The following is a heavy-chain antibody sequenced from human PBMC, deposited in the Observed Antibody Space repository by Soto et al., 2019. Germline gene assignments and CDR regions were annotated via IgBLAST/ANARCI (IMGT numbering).Heavy chain of an antibody. CDR1: GYMFRSYG. CDR2: ISTCNGNT. J-gene: IGHJ5*02. Sequence: ASVKVSCKASGYMFRSYGISWVRQAPGKGLEWMGWISTCNGNTKYSQKFQGRVTITRDTSASTAYMDLSSLRSEDTAVYYCARGRMRVTTGTTGSGLWFDPWGQGTLVTVSS. D-gene: IGHD1-1*01. V-gene: IGHV1-18*01. CDR3: ARGRMRVTTGTTGSGLWFDP.